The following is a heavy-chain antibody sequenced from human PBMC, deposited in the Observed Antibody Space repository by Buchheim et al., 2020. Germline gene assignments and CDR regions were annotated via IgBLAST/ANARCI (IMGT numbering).Heavy chain of an antibody. J-gene: IGHJ4*02. CDR1: GFTFSSYW. CDR3: ARDLVDTAMITGPRPLDY. Sequence: EVQLVESGGGLVQPGGSLRLSCAASGFTFSSYWMTWVRQAPGKGLEWVANIKEDGSEKYYVDSVKGRFTISRDNAKNYLFLQMNSLRAEDTAVYYCARDLVDTAMITGPRPLDYWGQGTL. D-gene: IGHD5-18*01. CDR2: IKEDGSEK. V-gene: IGHV3-7*01.